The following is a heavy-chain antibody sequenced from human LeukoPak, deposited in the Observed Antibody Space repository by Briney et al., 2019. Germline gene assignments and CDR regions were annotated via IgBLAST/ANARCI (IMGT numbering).Heavy chain of an antibody. CDR3: AKDGNSGWGDY. V-gene: IGHV3-23*01. CDR2: ISGSDST. D-gene: IGHD6-19*01. CDR1: GFTFSSYA. J-gene: IGHJ4*02. Sequence: PGRSLRLSCAASGFTFSSYAMSWVPQAPGKGLEWVSGISGSDSTQYADSVKGRFTISRDNSKNTLYLQMNSLRAEDTAVYYCAKDGNSGWGDYWGQGTLVTVSS.